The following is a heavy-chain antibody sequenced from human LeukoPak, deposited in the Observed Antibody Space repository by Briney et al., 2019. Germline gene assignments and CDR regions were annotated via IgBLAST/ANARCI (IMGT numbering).Heavy chain of an antibody. J-gene: IGHJ4*02. CDR3: ARRFDS. V-gene: IGHV3-23*01. Sequence: GGSLRLSCVVSGFTFSSYAMSWVRQAPGKGLEWVSGISGSGDNTYYADSVKGRFTISRDNAQNSLYLQMNSLRADDTAVYYCARRFDSWGRGTLVTVSS. CDR1: GFTFSSYA. CDR2: ISGSGDNT.